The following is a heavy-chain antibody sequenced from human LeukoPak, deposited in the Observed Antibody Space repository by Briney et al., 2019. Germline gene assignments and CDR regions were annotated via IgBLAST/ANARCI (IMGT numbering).Heavy chain of an antibody. D-gene: IGHD2-2*02. CDR1: GYTFTGYY. CDR3: ARVEINCSTSCYIVAFDI. J-gene: IGHJ3*02. V-gene: IGHV1-2*02. Sequence: GASVKVSCKASGYTFTGYYMHWVRQAPGQGLEWMGWINPNSGGTNYAQKFQGRVTMTRDTYISTAYMELSRLRSDDTAVYYCARVEINCSTSCYIVAFDIWGQGTMVTVSS. CDR2: INPNSGGT.